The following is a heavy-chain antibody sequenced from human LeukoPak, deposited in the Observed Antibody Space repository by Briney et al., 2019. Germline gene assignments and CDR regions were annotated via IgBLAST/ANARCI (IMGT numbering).Heavy chain of an antibody. J-gene: IGHJ5*02. CDR2: MNPNSGNT. D-gene: IGHD3-10*01. Sequence: ASVKVSCKASGGTFSSYAINWVRQATGQGLEWMGWMNPNSGNTGYAQKFQGRVTMTRNTSISTAYMELSSLRSEDTAVYYCARSRPSRGGVHPNPRWFDPWGQGTLVTVSS. CDR1: GGTFSSYA. V-gene: IGHV1-8*02. CDR3: ARSRPSRGGVHPNPRWFDP.